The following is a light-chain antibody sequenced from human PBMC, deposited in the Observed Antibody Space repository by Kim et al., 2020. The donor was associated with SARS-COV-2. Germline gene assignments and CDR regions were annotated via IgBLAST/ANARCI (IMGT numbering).Light chain of an antibody. V-gene: IGLV2-18*02. CDR1: SSDIGTYIR. CDR2: VVK. Sequence: GQSVTISCTGTSSDIGTYIRVSLYQQPPGTAPNLIIYVVKNRPSGVPDRFSGSKSGNTASLTISGLQAEDEADFYCSSQTSVGTWVFGGGTKLSVL. J-gene: IGLJ3*02. CDR3: SSQTSVGTWV.